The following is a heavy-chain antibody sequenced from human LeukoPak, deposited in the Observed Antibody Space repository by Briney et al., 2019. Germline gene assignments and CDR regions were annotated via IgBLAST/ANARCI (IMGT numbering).Heavy chain of an antibody. V-gene: IGHV1-2*02. Sequence: GASVKVSCKASGYTFTGYYMHWVRQAPGQGLEWMGWINPNSGGTNYAQKLQGRVTMTRDTSISTAYMELSRLRSDDTAVYYCARDHYYDSSGYLYGWGQGTLVTVSS. J-gene: IGHJ4*02. CDR2: INPNSGGT. CDR1: GYTFTGYY. D-gene: IGHD3-22*01. CDR3: ARDHYYDSSGYLYG.